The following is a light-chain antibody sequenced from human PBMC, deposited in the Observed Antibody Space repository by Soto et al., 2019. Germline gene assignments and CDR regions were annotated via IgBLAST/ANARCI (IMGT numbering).Light chain of an antibody. CDR1: QSVGNA. J-gene: IGKJ4*01. CDR3: QQYRDWPPLT. CDR2: GAS. V-gene: IGKV3-15*01. Sequence: EIVMTQSPGTLSVSPGERATLSCRASQSVGNALAWYQHKPGQPPRLLIRGASNRATGIPARFSGSGSGTEFTLTISSLQSEDFAVYYCQQYRDWPPLTFGGGTKVEIK.